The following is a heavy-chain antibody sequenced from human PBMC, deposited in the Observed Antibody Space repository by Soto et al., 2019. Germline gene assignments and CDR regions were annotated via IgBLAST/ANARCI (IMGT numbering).Heavy chain of an antibody. J-gene: IGHJ6*02. D-gene: IGHD2-15*01. V-gene: IGHV3-30*03. CDR2: ISYDGSNK. CDR1: GFTFSSYG. CDR3: ATSGVVVPIRGSYYGMDV. Sequence: QVQLVESGGGVVQPGRSLRLSCAASGFTFSSYGMHWVRQAPGKGLEWVAVISYDGSNKYYADSVKGRFTISRDNSKTTLYLQMNSLRAEDTAVYYCATSGVVVPIRGSYYGMDVWGQGTTVTVSS.